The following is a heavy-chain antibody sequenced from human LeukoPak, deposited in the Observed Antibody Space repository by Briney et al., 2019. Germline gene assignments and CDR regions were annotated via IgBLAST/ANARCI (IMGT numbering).Heavy chain of an antibody. CDR3: AKNGKQQLFGDY. D-gene: IGHD6-13*01. J-gene: IGHJ4*02. Sequence: PGGSLRLSCAASGFTFSSYAMSWVRQAPGKGLEWVSAISGSGGSTYYADSVKGRFTISRDNSKNTLYLQMNSLRAEDTAVYHCAKNGKQQLFGDYWGQGTLVTVSS. V-gene: IGHV3-23*01. CDR2: ISGSGGST. CDR1: GFTFSSYA.